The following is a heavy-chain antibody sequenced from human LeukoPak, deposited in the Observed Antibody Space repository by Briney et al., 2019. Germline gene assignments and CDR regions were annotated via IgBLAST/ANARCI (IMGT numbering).Heavy chain of an antibody. J-gene: IGHJ4*02. Sequence: SETLSLTCVVYGGSFSGYYWSWIRQPPGKGLEWIGEINHSGSTNYNPSLKSRVTISADTSKNQFSLKLSSVTAADTAVYYCASDNPRYWGQGTLVTVSS. D-gene: IGHD1-1*01. CDR2: INHSGST. CDR3: ASDNPRY. CDR1: GGSFSGYY. V-gene: IGHV4-34*01.